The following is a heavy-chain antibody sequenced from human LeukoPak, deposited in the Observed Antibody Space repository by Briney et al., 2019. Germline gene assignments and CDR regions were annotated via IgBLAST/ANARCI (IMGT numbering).Heavy chain of an antibody. J-gene: IGHJ3*02. D-gene: IGHD3-10*01. CDR1: GFTFSSYW. CDR3: AKDGGRYYGSGIWNAFDI. V-gene: IGHV3-7*03. Sequence: GGSLRLSCAASGFTFSSYWMSWVRQAPGKGLEWVANIKQDGSEKNYVDSVKGRFTISRDNTKNSLYLQMNSLRAEDTAVYYCAKDGGRYYGSGIWNAFDIWGQGTMVTVSS. CDR2: IKQDGSEK.